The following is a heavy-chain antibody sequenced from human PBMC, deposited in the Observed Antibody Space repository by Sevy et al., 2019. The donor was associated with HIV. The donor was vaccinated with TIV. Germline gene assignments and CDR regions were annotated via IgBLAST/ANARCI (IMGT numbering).Heavy chain of an antibody. CDR1: GFTFSTYW. V-gene: IGHV3-7*03. CDR2: IKKDGSEK. D-gene: IGHD2-2*01. CDR3: ARDCSSTSCLWGLDV. J-gene: IGHJ6*02. Sequence: GGSLRLSCAASGFTFSTYWMSWVRQAPGKGLEWVANIKKDGSEKYYVDSVKGRFTISRDNAKNSLYLQMNSLRVEDTALYDCARDCSSTSCLWGLDVWGQGTSVTVSS.